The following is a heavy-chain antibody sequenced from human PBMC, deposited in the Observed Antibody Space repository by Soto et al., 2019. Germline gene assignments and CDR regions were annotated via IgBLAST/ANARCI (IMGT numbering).Heavy chain of an antibody. V-gene: IGHV3-23*01. CDR1: GFTFSSYA. Sequence: GGSLRLSCATSGFTFSSYAMSWVRQAPGKGLEWVSAISGSGGSTYYADSVKGRFTISRDNSKNTLYLQMNSLRAEDTAVYYCAKAKSEVLLWFGLIDYWGQGTLVTVSS. CDR3: AKAKSEVLLWFGLIDY. D-gene: IGHD3-10*01. CDR2: ISGSGGST. J-gene: IGHJ4*02.